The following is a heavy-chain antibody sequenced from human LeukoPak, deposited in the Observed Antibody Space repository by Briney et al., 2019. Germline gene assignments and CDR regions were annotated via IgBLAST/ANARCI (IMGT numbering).Heavy chain of an antibody. CDR1: GYSFTAFW. CDR2: IYNDDTDT. J-gene: IGHJ6*02. V-gene: IGHV5-51*01. Sequence: GESLKISCKGSGYSFTAFWIAWVRQMHGKGLEWMGIIYNDDTDTRYSPSFQGQVTISADKSISTAYLQWSSLKASDTAMYYCARHSKGRLGELSLYGMDVWGQGTTVTVSS. D-gene: IGHD3-16*02. CDR3: ARHSKGRLGELSLYGMDV.